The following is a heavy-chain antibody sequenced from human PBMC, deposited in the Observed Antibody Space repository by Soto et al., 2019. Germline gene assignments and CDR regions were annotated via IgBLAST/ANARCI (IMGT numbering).Heavy chain of an antibody. V-gene: IGHV4-39*01. CDR3: ARHGQLLNPLDY. CDR2: IYYSGST. J-gene: IGHJ4*02. CDR1: GGSISSSSYY. D-gene: IGHD1-26*01. Sequence: QLQLQESGPGLVKPSETLSLTCTVSGGSISSSSYYWGWIRQPPGKGLEWIGSIYYSGSTYYNPSLKSRVTISVDTSKIQFSLKLSSVTAADTAVYYCARHGQLLNPLDYWGQGTLVTVSS.